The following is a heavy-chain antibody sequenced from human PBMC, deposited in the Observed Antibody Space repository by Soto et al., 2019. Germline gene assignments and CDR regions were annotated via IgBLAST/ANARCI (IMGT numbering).Heavy chain of an antibody. CDR1: GFTLNKYW. Sequence: EVQLVESGGGLVQPGGSLRLSCAASGFTLNKYWMSWVRQAPGKGLEWVANMKKDGSERNYVDSVKGRFTISRDNAKNSLYLQMNSLRAEDTAVYYCARPRSSSYYYYALDVWGQGTTVTVSS. V-gene: IGHV3-7*03. CDR3: ARPRSSSYYYYALDV. D-gene: IGHD6-6*01. J-gene: IGHJ6*02. CDR2: MKKDGSER.